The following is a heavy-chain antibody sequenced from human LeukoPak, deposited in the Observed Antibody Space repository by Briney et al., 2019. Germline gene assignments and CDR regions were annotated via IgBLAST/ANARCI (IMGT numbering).Heavy chain of an antibody. Sequence: SETLSLTCAASGGSISSGSYYWNWIRQPPGKGLERIGTIYSSGNTYYNPSLESRVTISADTSRNHFSLKLTSVTAADTAVYYCGRRAYGIGFGYWGQGTLVTVSS. V-gene: IGHV4-39*02. D-gene: IGHD1-26*01. J-gene: IGHJ4*02. CDR1: GGSISSGSYY. CDR2: IYSSGNT. CDR3: GRRAYGIGFGY.